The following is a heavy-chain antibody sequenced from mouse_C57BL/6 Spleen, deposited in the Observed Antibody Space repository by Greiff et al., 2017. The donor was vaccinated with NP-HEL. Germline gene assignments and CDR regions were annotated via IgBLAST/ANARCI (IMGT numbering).Heavy chain of an antibody. CDR1: GYTFTSYW. J-gene: IGHJ4*01. CDR3: ARRGIYDGYYVDYAMDY. CDR2: INPSNGGT. D-gene: IGHD2-3*01. Sequence: QVHVKQPGTELVKPGASVKLSCKASGYTFTSYWMHWVKQRPGQGLEWIGNINPSNGGTNYNEKFKSKATLTVDKSSSTAYMQLSSLTSEDSAVYYCARRGIYDGYYVDYAMDYWGQGTSVTVSS. V-gene: IGHV1-53*01.